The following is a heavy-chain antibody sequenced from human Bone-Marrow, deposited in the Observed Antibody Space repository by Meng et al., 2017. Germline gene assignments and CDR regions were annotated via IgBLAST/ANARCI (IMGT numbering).Heavy chain of an antibody. CDR3: ARGPTTMAHDFDY. CDR2: INHSGST. J-gene: IGHJ4*02. V-gene: IGHV4-34*01. D-gene: IGHD4-11*01. CDR1: GGSFSDYY. Sequence: GSLRLSCVVSGGSFSDYYWSWIRQPPGKGLEWIGEINHSGSTNYNPSLESRATISVDTFQNNLSLKLSSVTAADSAVYYCARGPTTMAHDFDYWGQGTLVTVSS.